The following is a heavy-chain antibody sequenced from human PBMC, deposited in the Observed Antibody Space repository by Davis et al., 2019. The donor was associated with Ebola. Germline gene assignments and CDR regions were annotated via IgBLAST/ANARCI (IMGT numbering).Heavy chain of an antibody. D-gene: IGHD6-19*01. Sequence: PSETLSLTCTVSGGSISSYYWSWIRQPPGKGLEWIGYIYYSGSTNYNPSLKSRVTKSVDTSKNQFSLKLSSVTAADTAVYYCARDREDSSGWYRAFDYWGQGTLVTVSS. J-gene: IGHJ4*02. V-gene: IGHV4-59*01. CDR3: ARDREDSSGWYRAFDY. CDR1: GGSISSYY. CDR2: IYYSGST.